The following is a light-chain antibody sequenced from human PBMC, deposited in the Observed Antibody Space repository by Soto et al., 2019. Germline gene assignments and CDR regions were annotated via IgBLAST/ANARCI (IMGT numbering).Light chain of an antibody. V-gene: IGKV1-33*01. CDR1: QDISNY. CDR3: QPDYHYPPS. J-gene: IGKJ4*01. CDR2: DAS. Sequence: DIQMTQSPSSLSASVGDRVTITCQASQDISNYLNWYQQKPGKAPNLLIYDASNLETGVPSRFRGSGSWTGFKFTNNSPQPEDFAKYYGQPDYHYPPSFGGGTKVEIK.